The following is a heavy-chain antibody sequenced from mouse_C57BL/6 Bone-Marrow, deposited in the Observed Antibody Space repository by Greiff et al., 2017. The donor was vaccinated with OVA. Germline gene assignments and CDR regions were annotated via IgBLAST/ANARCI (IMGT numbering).Heavy chain of an antibody. D-gene: IGHD4-1*01. CDR3: ARRASANWDGFDY. Sequence: QVQLQQSGAELVKPGASVKMSCKASGYTFTSYWITWVKQRPGQGLEWIGDIYPGSGSTNYNEKFKSKATLTVDTSSSTAYMQLSSLTSEDSAVYYCARRASANWDGFDYWGQGTTLTVSS. J-gene: IGHJ2*01. CDR1: GYTFTSYW. CDR2: IYPGSGST. V-gene: IGHV1-55*01.